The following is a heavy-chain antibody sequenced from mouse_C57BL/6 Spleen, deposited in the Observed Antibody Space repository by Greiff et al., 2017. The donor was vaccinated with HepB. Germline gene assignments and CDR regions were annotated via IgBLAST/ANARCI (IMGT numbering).Heavy chain of an antibody. CDR3: ARRFYYDYPYFDY. Sequence: QVQLQQSGPELVKPGASVKISCKASGYAFSSSWMNWVKQRPGKGLEWIGRIYPGDGDTNYNGKFKGKATLTADKSSSTAYMQLSSLTSEDSAVYFCARRFYYDYPYFDYWGQGTTLTVSS. CDR1: GYAFSSSW. CDR2: IYPGDGDT. J-gene: IGHJ2*01. V-gene: IGHV1-82*01. D-gene: IGHD2-4*01.